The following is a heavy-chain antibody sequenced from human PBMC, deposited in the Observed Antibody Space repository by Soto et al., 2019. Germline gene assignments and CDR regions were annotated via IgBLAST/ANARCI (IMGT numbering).Heavy chain of an antibody. D-gene: IGHD5-18*01. CDR2: IYYSGST. CDR3: ARAPDTAMVHDY. CDR1: GGSISSYY. Sequence: PSETLSLTCTVSGGSISSYYWSWIRQPPGKGLEWIGYIYYSGSTNYNPSLKSRVTISVDTSKNQFSLKLSSVTAADTAVYYCARAPDTAMVHDYWGQGTLVTVSS. V-gene: IGHV4-59*01. J-gene: IGHJ4*02.